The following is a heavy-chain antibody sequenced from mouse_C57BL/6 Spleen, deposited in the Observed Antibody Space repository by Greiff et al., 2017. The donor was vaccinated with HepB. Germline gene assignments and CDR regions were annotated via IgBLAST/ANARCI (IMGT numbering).Heavy chain of an antibody. CDR3: ARETAYYAMDY. J-gene: IGHJ4*01. Sequence: QVQLQQPGAELVRPGSSVKLSCKASGYTFTSYWMHWVKQRPIQGLEWIGNIDPSDSETHYNQKFKDKATLTVDKSSSTAYMQLSSLTSDDSAVYYCARETAYYAMDYWGQGTSVTVSS. CDR1: GYTFTSYW. D-gene: IGHD3-1*01. V-gene: IGHV1-52*01. CDR2: IDPSDSET.